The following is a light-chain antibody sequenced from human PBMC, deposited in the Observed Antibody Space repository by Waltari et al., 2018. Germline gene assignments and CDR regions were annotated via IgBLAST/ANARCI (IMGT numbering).Light chain of an antibody. V-gene: IGKV3-20*01. Sequence: EIALTQSPGTLSLSPGERATLSCRASQSVSDSYLAWYQAKPGQAPRLLIYGASSRASGIPDRFSGRGSETDFTLTISRLDPEDFAVYYCQQYSSLPFTFGQGTRLEIK. CDR1: QSVSDSY. CDR3: QQYSSLPFT. CDR2: GAS. J-gene: IGKJ5*01.